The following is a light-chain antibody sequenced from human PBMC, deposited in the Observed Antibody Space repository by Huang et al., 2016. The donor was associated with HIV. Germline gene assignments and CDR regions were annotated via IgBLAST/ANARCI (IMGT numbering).Light chain of an antibody. CDR2: AAS. CDR1: QGISSY. Sequence: IQLTQSPSSLSASVGDRVTITCRASQGISSYLAWYQLKPGKVPKILIYAASTLQSGVPSRFSGSGSGTDFTLTISSLQPEDFATYYCQQLNSYPRTFGQGTKVEIK. V-gene: IGKV1-9*01. CDR3: QQLNSYPRT. J-gene: IGKJ1*01.